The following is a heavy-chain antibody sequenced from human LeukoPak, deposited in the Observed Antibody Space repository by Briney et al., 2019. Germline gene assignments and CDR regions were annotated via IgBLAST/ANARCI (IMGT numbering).Heavy chain of an antibody. J-gene: IGHJ4*02. CDR1: GVSFSTYY. V-gene: IGHV4-38-2*02. Sequence: PSETLSLTCDVSGVSFSTYYWGWIRQPRGKGLEWIGTIYHSGSTSYNPSLKSRVTISVDTSKNQFSLNLTSVTAADSALYYCARDYYFDSWGQGTLVTVSS. CDR2: IYHSGST. CDR3: ARDYYFDS.